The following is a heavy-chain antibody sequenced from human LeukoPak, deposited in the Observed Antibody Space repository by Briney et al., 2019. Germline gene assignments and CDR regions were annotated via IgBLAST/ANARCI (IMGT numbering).Heavy chain of an antibody. J-gene: IGHJ4*02. CDR1: GYTFIDYY. Sequence: VASVTVSCKASGYTFIDYYIHWVRQAPGQGLEWMAWINPNSGGANYAQKFQGRVTLTRDTSISTAYMEMNSLRSDDTAVYYCARPRNNWNYDFWGQGTLVTVSS. CDR2: INPNSGGA. D-gene: IGHD1-7*01. CDR3: ARPRNNWNYDF. V-gene: IGHV1-2*02.